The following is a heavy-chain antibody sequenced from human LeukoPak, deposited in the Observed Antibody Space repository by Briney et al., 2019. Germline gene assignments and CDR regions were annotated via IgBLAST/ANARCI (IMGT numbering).Heavy chain of an antibody. CDR3: ARGRGADYGGNSGYFDY. V-gene: IGHV3-33*08. J-gene: IGHJ4*02. CDR2: IWYDGSNK. D-gene: IGHD4-23*01. Sequence: GGSLRLSCAASGFTFSSYWMSWVRQAPGKGLEWVAVIWYDGSNKYYADSVKGRFTISRDNPKNTLYVQMNSLRAEDTAVYYCARGRGADYGGNSGYFDYWGQGTLVTVSS. CDR1: GFTFSSYW.